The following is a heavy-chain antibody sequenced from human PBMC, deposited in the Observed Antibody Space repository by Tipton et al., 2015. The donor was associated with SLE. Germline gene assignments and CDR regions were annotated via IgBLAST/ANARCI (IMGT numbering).Heavy chain of an antibody. V-gene: IGHV4-34*01. CDR2: INHSGST. CDR1: GGSFNNYY. Sequence: TLSLTCAVYGGSFNNYYWSWIRQPPGKGLEWIGEINHSGSTNYNPSLKSRVTISVDTSKNQFSLKLSSVTAADTAVYYCAIPGSSSYYYYGMDIWGQGTTVTVSS. D-gene: IGHD6-6*01. J-gene: IGHJ6*02. CDR3: AIPGSSSYYYYGMDI.